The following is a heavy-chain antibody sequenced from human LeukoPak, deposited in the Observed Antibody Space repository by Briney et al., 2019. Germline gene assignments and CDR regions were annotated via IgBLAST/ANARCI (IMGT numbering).Heavy chain of an antibody. V-gene: IGHV3-30*02. CDR2: IRYDGSNT. CDR1: GFSFSSYV. J-gene: IGHJ4*02. CDR3: EKDLYSSTWCFDY. D-gene: IGHD6-13*01. Sequence: GGSLRLSCAASGFSFSSYVMHWVRQAPGEGLEGVAFIRYDGSNTYYADSVKGRFTISRDNSKNTLYRQMNSLRAEDTAVYYCEKDLYSSTWCFDYWGQGTLVTVSS.